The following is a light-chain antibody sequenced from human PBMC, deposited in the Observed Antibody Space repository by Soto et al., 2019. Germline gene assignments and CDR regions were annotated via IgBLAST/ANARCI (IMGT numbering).Light chain of an antibody. CDR2: GDN. CDR3: HAYDSSLSGSV. Sequence: QSVLTQPASVSGAPGQTVTISCTGTSCDVGGDYYVSWYQQHPGTAPKLLIYGDNNRPSGVSYRFSGSKSGNSASLAIPALQAEDEAEYYCHAYDSSLSGSVFGGGTKLTVL. J-gene: IGLJ3*02. CDR1: SCDVGGDYY. V-gene: IGLV1-40*01.